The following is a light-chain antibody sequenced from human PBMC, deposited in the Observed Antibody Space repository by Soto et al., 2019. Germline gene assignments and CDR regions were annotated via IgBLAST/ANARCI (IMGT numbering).Light chain of an antibody. Sequence: IVMTQSPATLAVSPGDTATLSCRASQSLGGNLAWYQQKPGQGPRLLIFRASSRATGVPARFSASGSWTEFTLTISGLQSEDFAIYYCQQYSNWPQWTFVPGTKVEIK. V-gene: IGKV3-15*01. CDR1: QSLGGN. J-gene: IGKJ1*01. CDR3: QQYSNWPQWT. CDR2: RAS.